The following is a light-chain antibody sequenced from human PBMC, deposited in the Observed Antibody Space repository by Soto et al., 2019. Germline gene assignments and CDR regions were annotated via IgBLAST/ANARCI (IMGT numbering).Light chain of an antibody. CDR1: QSISRY. CDR3: QPLNSYLIS. V-gene: IGKV1-9*01. CDR2: AAS. J-gene: IGKJ5*01. Sequence: DRKTVTCGSSQSISRYLNWYQQKPGKAPKLLIYAASTLHTGVPSRFSGSGSGTEFTLTISGPQPEDFATYSCQPLNSYLISFGLGTRLEIK.